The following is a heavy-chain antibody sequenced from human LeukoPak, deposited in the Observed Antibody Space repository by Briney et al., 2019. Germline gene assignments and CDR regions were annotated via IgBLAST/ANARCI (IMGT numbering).Heavy chain of an antibody. V-gene: IGHV3-23*01. CDR1: GFTFSSYS. J-gene: IGHJ4*02. Sequence: GGSLRLSCAVSGFTFSSYSMNWFRQAPGKGLEWVSVISGSSDTTYYADSVKGRFIISRDNSKNTLYLQMNSLRAEDTAVYYCAKRIGGVNSFDHWGQGTLVTVSS. CDR2: ISGSSDTT. D-gene: IGHD3-16*01. CDR3: AKRIGGVNSFDH.